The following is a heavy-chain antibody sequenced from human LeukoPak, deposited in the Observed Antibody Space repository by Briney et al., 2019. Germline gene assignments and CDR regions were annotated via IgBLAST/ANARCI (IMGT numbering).Heavy chain of an antibody. V-gene: IGHV4-59*08. CDR1: GGSISSYY. CDR2: ICYSGST. D-gene: IGHD3-22*01. CDR3: ARRKYDSSGRNWFDP. Sequence: PSETLSLTCTVSGGSISSYYWSWIRQPPGKGLEWIGYICYSGSTNYNPSLKSRVTISVDTSKNQFSLKLSSVTAADTAVYYCARRKYDSSGRNWFDPWGQGTLVTVSS. J-gene: IGHJ5*02.